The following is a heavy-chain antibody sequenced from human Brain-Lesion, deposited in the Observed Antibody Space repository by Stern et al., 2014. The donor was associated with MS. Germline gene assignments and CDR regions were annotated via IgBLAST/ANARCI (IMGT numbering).Heavy chain of an antibody. V-gene: IGHV1-2*02. Sequence: VHLVESGAEVKKPGASVKVSCKTSGYIFTGYYIHWVRQAPGQGLEWMAWINPNTGGTKEAQKFQGGVTMSRDTSISTAYVELSSLTSDDTAVYYCARDQRGITIFGVVTDYYYLGMDVWGQGTTVTVSS. J-gene: IGHJ6*02. CDR2: INPNTGGT. CDR3: ARDQRGITIFGVVTDYYYLGMDV. CDR1: GYIFTGYY. D-gene: IGHD3-3*01.